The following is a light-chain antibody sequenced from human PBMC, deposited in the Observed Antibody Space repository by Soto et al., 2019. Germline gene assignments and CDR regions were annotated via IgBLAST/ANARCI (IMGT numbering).Light chain of an antibody. J-gene: IGLJ2*01. CDR2: DNN. Sequence: QSVLTQPPSVSGVPGQRVTISCTGTSSNIGAGYDVPWYQQLPGTAPKLLIYDNNNRPSGIPDRFSGLKSDTSASLVITGLQAEDEADYYCYCQDSSLSDVIFGGGTKLTVL. V-gene: IGLV1-40*01. CDR1: SSNIGAGYD. CDR3: YCQDSSLSDVI.